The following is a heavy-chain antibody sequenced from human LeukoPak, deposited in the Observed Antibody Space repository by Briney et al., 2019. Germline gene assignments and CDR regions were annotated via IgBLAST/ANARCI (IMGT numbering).Heavy chain of an antibody. CDR1: GGSISSGSYY. Sequence: SETLSLTCTVSGGSISSGSYYWSWIRQPAGKGLEWIGRIYTSGSTNYNPSLKSRVTISVDTSKNQFSLKLSSVTTAVYYCARTPGYGGNCIDYWGQGTLVTVSS. CDR2: IYTSGST. CDR3: ARTPGYGGNCIDY. V-gene: IGHV4-61*02. J-gene: IGHJ4*02. D-gene: IGHD4-23*01.